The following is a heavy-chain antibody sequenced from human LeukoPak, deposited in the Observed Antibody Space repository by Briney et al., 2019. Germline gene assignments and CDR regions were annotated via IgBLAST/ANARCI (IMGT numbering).Heavy chain of an antibody. CDR3: ARGGAYYDFWCGYYTDWFDP. J-gene: IGHJ5*02. CDR2: INHSGST. CDR1: GGSFSGYY. D-gene: IGHD3-3*01. V-gene: IGHV4-34*01. Sequence: SETLSLTCAVYGGSFSGYYWSWIRQPPGKGLEWIGEINHSGSTNYNPSLKSRVTISVDTSKNQFSLKLSSVTAADTAVYYCARGGAYYDFWCGYYTDWFDPWGQGTLVTVSS.